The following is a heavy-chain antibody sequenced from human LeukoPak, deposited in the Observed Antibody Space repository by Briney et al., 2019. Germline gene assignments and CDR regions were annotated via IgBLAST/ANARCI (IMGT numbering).Heavy chain of an antibody. J-gene: IGHJ4*02. V-gene: IGHV4-39*07. D-gene: IGHD5-12*01. CDR2: IYYSGST. CDR3: ARGVRGYSGYDYVGY. Sequence: PSETLSLTCTVSGGSISSSSYYWGWIRQPPGKGLEWIGSIYYSGSTNYNPSLKSRVTISVDTSKNQFSLKLSSVTAADTAVYYCARGVRGYSGYDYVGYWGQGTLVTVSS. CDR1: GGSISSSSYY.